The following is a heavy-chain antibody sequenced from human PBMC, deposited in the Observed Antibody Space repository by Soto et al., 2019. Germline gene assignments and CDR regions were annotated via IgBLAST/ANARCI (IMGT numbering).Heavy chain of an antibody. J-gene: IGHJ4*02. Sequence: EVQLLESGGGLVQPGGSLRLSCAASGFTFSSYAMSWVRQAPGKGLEWVSAISGSGGSTYYADSGKGRFTISRDNSKNTRYLQMNSLRAEDTAVYYCAKVRYSSGWYGSSFDYWGQGTLVTVSS. CDR3: AKVRYSSGWYGSSFDY. V-gene: IGHV3-23*01. CDR1: GFTFSSYA. CDR2: ISGSGGST. D-gene: IGHD6-19*01.